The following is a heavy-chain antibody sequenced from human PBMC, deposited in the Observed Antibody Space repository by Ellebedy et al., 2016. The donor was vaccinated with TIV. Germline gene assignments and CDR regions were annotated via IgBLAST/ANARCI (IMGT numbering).Heavy chain of an antibody. CDR3: ARVPVGRPAMGIDF. Sequence: PGGSLRLSCAASGFTFSDYWMHWVRQAPGKGLVWVSRIRGDGRGANYADSVKGRFTISRDNAKNTLYLQMNSLTAEDTAVYYCARVPVGRPAMGIDFWGQGTLVTVSS. CDR1: GFTFSDYW. V-gene: IGHV3-74*01. J-gene: IGHJ4*02. D-gene: IGHD2-2*01. CDR2: IRGDGRGA.